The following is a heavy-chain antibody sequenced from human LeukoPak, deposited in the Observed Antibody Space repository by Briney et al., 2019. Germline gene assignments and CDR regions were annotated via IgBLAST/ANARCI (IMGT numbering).Heavy chain of an antibody. V-gene: IGHV4-39*01. CDR3: ASVSKTVVAATIDY. J-gene: IGHJ4*02. D-gene: IGHD2-15*01. CDR1: GGSISSSDYY. CDR2: IYYSGST. Sequence: SETLSLTCTVSGGSISSSDYYWGWIRQPPGKGLEWIGSIYYSGSTYYNPSVKSRVTISVDTSKNQFSLKLSSVTAADTAIYYCASVSKTVVAATIDYWGQGTLVTVSS.